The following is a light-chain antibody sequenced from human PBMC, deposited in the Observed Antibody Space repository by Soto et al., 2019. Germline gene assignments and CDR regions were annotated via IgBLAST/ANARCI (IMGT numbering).Light chain of an antibody. CDR2: SNN. J-gene: IGLJ2*01. CDR3: AACDDSLNGPL. CDR1: SSNIGSNT. V-gene: IGLV1-44*01. Sequence: QSVLTQPPSASGTPGQRVTISCSGSSSNIGSNTVNWYQQLPGTAPKLLIYSNNQRPSGVPDRFSGSKSGTSASLAISGLQSEDEADYYCAACDDSLNGPLLGGGTKLTVL.